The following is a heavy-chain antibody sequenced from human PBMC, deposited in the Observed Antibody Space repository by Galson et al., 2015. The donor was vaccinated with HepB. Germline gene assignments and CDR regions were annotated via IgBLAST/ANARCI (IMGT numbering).Heavy chain of an antibody. V-gene: IGHV1-18*01. J-gene: IGHJ5*02. CDR3: ARVIGIKGGYDFWRSIGSNWFDP. D-gene: IGHD3-3*01. CDR2: ISAYNGNT. Sequence: SVKVSCKASGYTFNSFGISWVRQAPGQGLEWMGWISAYNGNTKFAQKFQGRVTMTTDTSTSTAYMELRSLRSDDTAVYYCARVIGIKGGYDFWRSIGSNWFDPWGQGTLVTVSS. CDR1: GYTFNSFG.